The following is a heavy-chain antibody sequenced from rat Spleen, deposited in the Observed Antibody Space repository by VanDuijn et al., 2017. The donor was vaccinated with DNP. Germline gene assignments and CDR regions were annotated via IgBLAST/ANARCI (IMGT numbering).Heavy chain of an antibody. CDR1: GFIFSNYW. CDR2: ISNTGDNT. D-gene: IGHD1-11*01. CDR3: AKGPNYGGWSDYFDY. J-gene: IGHJ2*01. Sequence: EVKLVESGGGPVQPGRSLKLSCVASGFIFSNYWMTWIRQAPGKGLEWVASISNTGDNTYYSDSVKGRFSLSRDNAKSTLYLQMDSLTSEHTATYYCAKGPNYGGWSDYFDYWGQGVMVTVSS. V-gene: IGHV5-31*01.